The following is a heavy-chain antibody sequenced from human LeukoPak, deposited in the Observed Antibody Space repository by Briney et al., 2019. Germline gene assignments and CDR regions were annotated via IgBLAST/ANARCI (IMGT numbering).Heavy chain of an antibody. V-gene: IGHV4-59*11. D-gene: IGHD1-26*01. CDR2: IDYSGDS. CDR1: GGSIGSHY. Sequence: SETLSLTCLVSGGSIGSHYWSWIRQSPGEGLKWIGTIDYSGDSTLNPSLKSRVSLSVDTSTNQVALNLRSVTTADTAVYFCARTPLPPPIVPSDDYFYLDVWGTGTTVIVSS. CDR3: ARTPLPPPIVPSDDYFYLDV. J-gene: IGHJ6*04.